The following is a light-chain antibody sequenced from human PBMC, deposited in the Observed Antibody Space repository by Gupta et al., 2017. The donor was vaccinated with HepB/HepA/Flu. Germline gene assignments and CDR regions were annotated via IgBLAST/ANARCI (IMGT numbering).Light chain of an antibody. J-gene: IGKJ3*01. CDR1: QGFSNS. Sequence: DIQMTQSPSSLSAYIGDRVTITCRASQGFSNSLAWYQQKPGQVPKLLIYGASTVQSGVPSRFSGSGSGTEFTLTISGLQPEDVATYYCQKDNSAPFTFGHGTXVDIK. V-gene: IGKV1-27*01. CDR2: GAS. CDR3: QKDNSAPFT.